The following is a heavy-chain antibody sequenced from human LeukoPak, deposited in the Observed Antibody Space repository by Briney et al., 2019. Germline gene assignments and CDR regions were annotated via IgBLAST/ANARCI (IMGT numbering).Heavy chain of an antibody. V-gene: IGHV4-34*01. CDR2: INDGGST. J-gene: IGHJ3*02. CDR1: GGSFTKHQ. CDR3: ASPYGMWLWAFDI. Sequence: SETLSLTCAVYGGSFTKHQWSWIRQPPGKGLEWIGAINDGGSTNYNPSLKSRVTISVDTSKNQFSLRLSSMTAADTAVYYCASPYGMWLWAFDIWGQGTMVTVSS. D-gene: IGHD6-19*01.